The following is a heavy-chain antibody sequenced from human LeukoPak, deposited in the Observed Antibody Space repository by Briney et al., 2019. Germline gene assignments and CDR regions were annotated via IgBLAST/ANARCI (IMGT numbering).Heavy chain of an antibody. J-gene: IGHJ4*02. CDR3: ARGTSWPLFDY. CDR1: GDSVSRTNIA. V-gene: IGHV6-1*01. CDR2: TYYRSKWYN. D-gene: IGHD2-15*01. Sequence: SQTLSLTCAITGDSVSRTNIAWNWIRHSPSRGLEWLGRTYYRSKWYNDYAVSVISRITINPDTSKNQFSLHLSSLTPEDTGVYYCARGTSWPLFDYWGQGTLVTVSS.